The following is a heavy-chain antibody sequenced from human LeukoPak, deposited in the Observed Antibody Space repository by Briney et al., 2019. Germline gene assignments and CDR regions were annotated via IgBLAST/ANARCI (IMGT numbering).Heavy chain of an antibody. J-gene: IGHJ4*02. CDR2: IKSKTDGGTT. CDR3: AYYYDSSGYQNVDY. V-gene: IGHV3-15*01. D-gene: IGHD3-22*01. CDR1: GFTFSNAW. Sequence: GGSLRLSCAASGFTFSNAWMSWVRQAPGKGLEWVGRIKSKTDGGTTDYAAPVKGRFTISRDDSKNTLYLQMNSLKTEDTAVYYCAYYYDSSGYQNVDYWGQGTLVTVSS.